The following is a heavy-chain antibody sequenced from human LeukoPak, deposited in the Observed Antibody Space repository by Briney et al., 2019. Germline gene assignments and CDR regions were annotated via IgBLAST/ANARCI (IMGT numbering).Heavy chain of an antibody. D-gene: IGHD2-15*01. CDR3: ARLKPMVAATGTLDY. Sequence: GESLKISCKGSGYSFTSYWIGWVRQMPGKGLEWMGIIYPGDSDTRYSPSFQGQVTISADKSISTAYLQWSSLKASDTAMYYCARLKPMVAATGTLDYWGQGTLVTVSS. V-gene: IGHV5-51*01. CDR2: IYPGDSDT. J-gene: IGHJ4*02. CDR1: GYSFTSYW.